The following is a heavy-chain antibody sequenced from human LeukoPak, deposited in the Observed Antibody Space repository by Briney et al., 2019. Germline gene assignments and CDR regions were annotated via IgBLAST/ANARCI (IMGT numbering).Heavy chain of an antibody. Sequence: SETLSLTCTVSGGSISGYFWSWIRQPAGKGLECIGRMYSSGNTNYNPSLKSRVTMSVDTSKNQFSLKLSSVTAADTAVYYCARQGDSSSWYSYYYYYYMDVWGKGTTVTISS. V-gene: IGHV4-4*07. CDR3: ARQGDSSSWYSYYYYYYMDV. J-gene: IGHJ6*03. D-gene: IGHD6-13*01. CDR1: GGSISGYF. CDR2: MYSSGNT.